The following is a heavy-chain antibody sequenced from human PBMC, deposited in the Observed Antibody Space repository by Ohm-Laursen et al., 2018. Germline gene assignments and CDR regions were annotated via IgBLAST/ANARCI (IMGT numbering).Heavy chain of an antibody. CDR2: ITIYNDNT. D-gene: IGHD2-2*01. CDR1: GYTFTNYH. CDR3: ARVSGSTYHPFDY. V-gene: IGHV1-18*01. Sequence: ASVKASCKASGYTFTNYHITWVRQAPGQGLEWMGWITIYNDNTDYAQKFQGRVTMTTDTSTSTAYMELRSLRSDDTAVYYCARVSGSTYHPFDYWGQGTPVTVSS. J-gene: IGHJ4*02.